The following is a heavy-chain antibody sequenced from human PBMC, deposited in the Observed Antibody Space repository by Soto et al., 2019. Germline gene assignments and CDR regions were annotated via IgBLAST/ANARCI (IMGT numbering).Heavy chain of an antibody. D-gene: IGHD3-16*01. J-gene: IGHJ3*02. Sequence: ASVKVSCKASGYTFTSYGISWVRQAPGQGLEWMGWISAYNGNTNYAQKLQGRVTMTTDTSTSTAYMELRSLRSDDTAVYYCAIYDNICARHDLFDIWAQGTMVTGS. V-gene: IGHV1-18*01. CDR2: ISAYNGNT. CDR1: GYTFTSYG. CDR3: AIYDNICARHDLFDI.